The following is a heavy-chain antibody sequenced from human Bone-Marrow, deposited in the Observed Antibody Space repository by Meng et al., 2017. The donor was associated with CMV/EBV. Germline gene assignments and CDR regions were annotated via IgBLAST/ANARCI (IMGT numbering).Heavy chain of an antibody. Sequence: GSLRLSCTVSGGSISSSSYYWGWIRQPPGKGLEWIGSIYYSGSTYYNPSLKSRVTISVDTSKNQFSLKLSSVTAADTAVYYCARAKGYCSSTSCHGNWFDPWGQGTLVTVSS. D-gene: IGHD2-2*01. CDR3: ARAKGYCSSTSCHGNWFDP. J-gene: IGHJ5*02. V-gene: IGHV4-39*07. CDR2: IYYSGST. CDR1: GGSISSSSYY.